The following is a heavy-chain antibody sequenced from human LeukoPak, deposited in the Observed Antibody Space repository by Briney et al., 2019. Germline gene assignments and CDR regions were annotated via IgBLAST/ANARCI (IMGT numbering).Heavy chain of an antibody. CDR1: GFTFSSYA. J-gene: IGHJ4*02. D-gene: IGHD6-19*01. CDR3: AKPARIAVAAQDY. V-gene: IGHV3-74*01. CDR2: INSDGSST. Sequence: GGSLRLSCAASGFTFSSYAMSWVRQAPGKGLVWVSRINSDGSSTSYADSVKGRFTISRDNAKNTLYLQMNSLRAEDTAVYYCAKPARIAVAAQDYWGQGTLVTVSS.